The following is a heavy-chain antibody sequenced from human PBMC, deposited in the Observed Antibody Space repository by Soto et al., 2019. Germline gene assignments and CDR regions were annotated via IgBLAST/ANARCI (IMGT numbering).Heavy chain of an antibody. Sequence: PGGSLRLSCAASGFNFGGYGMHWVRQAPGKGLEWVAITRHDGSNTYYADSVKGRFTISRDNSKNTLYLQMNSLRAEDMAVYYCARDRSMITFGGVIAPYFDYWGQGTLVTVSS. CDR3: ARDRSMITFGGVIAPYFDY. J-gene: IGHJ4*02. CDR2: TRHDGSNT. CDR1: GFNFGGYG. V-gene: IGHV3-30*02. D-gene: IGHD3-16*02.